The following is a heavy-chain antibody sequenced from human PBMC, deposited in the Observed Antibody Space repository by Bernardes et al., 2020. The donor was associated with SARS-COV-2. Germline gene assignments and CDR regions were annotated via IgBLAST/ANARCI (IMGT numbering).Heavy chain of an antibody. CDR2: LNSDGSLT. J-gene: IGHJ6*02. Sequence: GGSLRLSCAGSGFTFGSYWMHWGRQAPGKGLFWVARLNSDGSLTYYADSVKDRFTISRDNAKNTLYLQMNRLRGEVTAIYYCATGGTGDYAPGMDVWGQGTTVTVSS. CDR3: ATGGTGDYAPGMDV. CDR1: GFTFGSYW. V-gene: IGHV3-74*01. D-gene: IGHD4-17*01.